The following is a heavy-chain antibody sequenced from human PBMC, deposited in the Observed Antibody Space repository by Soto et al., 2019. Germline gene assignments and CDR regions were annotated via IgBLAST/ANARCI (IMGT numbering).Heavy chain of an antibody. CDR1: GFTFSSYG. D-gene: IGHD1-1*01. Sequence: GGSLRLSCAASGFTFSSYGMHWVRQAPGKGLEWVAVIWYDGSNKYYADSVKGRFTISRDNSKNTLYLQMNSLRAEDTAVYYCARALAGWLSTTYYYYGMDVWGQGTTVTVSS. V-gene: IGHV3-33*01. CDR3: ARALAGWLSTTYYYYGMDV. J-gene: IGHJ6*02. CDR2: IWYDGSNK.